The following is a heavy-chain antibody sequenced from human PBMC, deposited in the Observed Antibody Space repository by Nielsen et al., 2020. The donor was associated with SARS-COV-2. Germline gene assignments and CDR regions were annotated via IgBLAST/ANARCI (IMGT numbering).Heavy chain of an antibody. Sequence: ASVKVSCKASGYTFTSYAMHWVRQAPGQRLEWMGWINAGNGNTKYSQKFQGRVTITRDTSASTAYMELSSLRSEDTAVYHCARDRSGYYSDYFDYWGQGTLVTVSS. V-gene: IGHV1-3*01. CDR1: GYTFTSYA. J-gene: IGHJ4*02. CDR3: ARDRSGYYSDYFDY. CDR2: INAGNGNT. D-gene: IGHD3-22*01.